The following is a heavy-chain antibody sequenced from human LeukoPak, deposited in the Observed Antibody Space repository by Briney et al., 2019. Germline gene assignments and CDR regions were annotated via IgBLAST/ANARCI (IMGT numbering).Heavy chain of an antibody. J-gene: IGHJ4*02. CDR3: ARAYYGGYFDY. CDR2: IKSKSDGGAA. V-gene: IGHV3-15*07. CDR1: GFTFRTAW. D-gene: IGHD3-10*01. Sequence: GGSLRLSCAASGFTFRTAWMNWVRQAPGKGLEWVALIKSKSDGGAADYAAPVKGRFTISRDDSKNMVYLQMNSLEFEDTAVYYCARAYYGGYFDYWGQGTLVTVSS.